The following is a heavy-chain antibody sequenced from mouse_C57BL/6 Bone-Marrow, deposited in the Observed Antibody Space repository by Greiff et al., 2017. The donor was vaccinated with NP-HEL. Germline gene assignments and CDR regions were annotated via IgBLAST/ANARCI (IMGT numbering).Heavy chain of an antibody. J-gene: IGHJ2*01. CDR2: ISDGGSYT. CDR3: ARWGLPHYFDY. V-gene: IGHV5-4*01. Sequence: EVHLVESGGGLVKPGGSLKLSCAASGFTFSSYAMSWVRQTPEKRLEWVATISDGGSYTYYPDNVKGRFTISRDNAKNNLYLQMSHLKSEDTAMYDCARWGLPHYFDYWGQGTTLTVSS. CDR1: GFTFSSYA. D-gene: IGHD2-2*01.